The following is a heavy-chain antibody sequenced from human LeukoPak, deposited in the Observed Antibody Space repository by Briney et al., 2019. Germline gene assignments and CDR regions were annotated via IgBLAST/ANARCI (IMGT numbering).Heavy chain of an antibody. Sequence: GGSLRLSCAASGFTFSSYSMNWVRQAPGKGLEWVSYISSSSSTIYYADSVKGRFTISRDNAKNSLYLQMNSLRAEDTAVYYCASQKRYCSSTSCYYDYWGQGTLVTVSS. V-gene: IGHV3-48*01. CDR1: GFTFSSYS. CDR3: ASQKRYCSSTSCYYDY. D-gene: IGHD2-2*01. CDR2: ISSSSSTI. J-gene: IGHJ4*02.